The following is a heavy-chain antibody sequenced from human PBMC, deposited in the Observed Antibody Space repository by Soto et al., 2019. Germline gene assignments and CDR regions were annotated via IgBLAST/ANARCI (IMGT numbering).Heavy chain of an antibody. Sequence: GGSLRLSCAASGFTFSNAWMSWVRQAPGKGLEWVGRIKSKTDGGTTDYAAPVKGRFTISRDDSKNTLYLQMNSLKTEDTAVYYCTTEYNWNLEGYYYYMDVWGKGTTVTVSS. V-gene: IGHV3-15*01. CDR1: GFTFSNAW. CDR2: IKSKTDGGTT. J-gene: IGHJ6*03. CDR3: TTEYNWNLEGYYYYMDV. D-gene: IGHD1-7*01.